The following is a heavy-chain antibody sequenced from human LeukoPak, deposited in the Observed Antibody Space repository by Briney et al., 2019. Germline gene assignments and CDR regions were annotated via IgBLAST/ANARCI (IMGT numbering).Heavy chain of an antibody. D-gene: IGHD1-26*01. CDR1: GFTFSDYS. V-gene: IGHV3-23*01. J-gene: IGHJ4*02. CDR3: AKDVGEQVIPRYFAY. Sequence: GGSLRLSCAASGFTFSDYSMNWVRQAPGKGLEWASAVSGSGGSTYYADSVKGRFTISRDNSKSTLYLQMNSLRVEDTAVYYGAKDVGEQVIPRYFAYWGQGTLVTVSS. CDR2: VSGSGGST.